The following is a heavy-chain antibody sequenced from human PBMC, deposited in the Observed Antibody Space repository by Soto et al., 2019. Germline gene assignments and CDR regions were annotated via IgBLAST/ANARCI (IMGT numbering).Heavy chain of an antibody. V-gene: IGHV3-73*01. J-gene: IGHJ6*01. CDR1: GFTFSGSS. CDR3: TRHFRYDSRGDYYGMDV. D-gene: IGHD3-22*01. CDR2: IRSKANSYAT. Sequence: PGGSLRISSAACGFTFSGSSIHWVRQASWKGLEWVGRIRSKANSYATAYAASVKGRFTISRDDSKNTAYLQMNSLKTEDTAVYYCTRHFRYDSRGDYYGMDVSGQRTTVTVSS.